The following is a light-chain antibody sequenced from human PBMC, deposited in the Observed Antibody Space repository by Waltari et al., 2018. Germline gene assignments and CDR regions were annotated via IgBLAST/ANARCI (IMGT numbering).Light chain of an antibody. Sequence: QSALTQPASVSGSPGQSITISCTGTSSDVGGYNYVSWYQQHPGKAPKLMIYEVSNRPSGVSNRCPGSRSGNTASLTISGLQAEDEADYYCSSYTSSSTLVVFGGGTKLTVL. CDR3: SSYTSSSTLVV. CDR2: EVS. CDR1: SSDVGGYNY. J-gene: IGLJ2*01. V-gene: IGLV2-14*01.